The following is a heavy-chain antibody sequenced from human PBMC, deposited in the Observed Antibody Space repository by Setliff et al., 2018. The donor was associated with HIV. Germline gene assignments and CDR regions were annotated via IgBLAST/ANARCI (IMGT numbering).Heavy chain of an antibody. D-gene: IGHD3-3*01. Sequence: SETLSLTCAVSGYSISTAYYWGGIRQPPGKGLEWIGSVYHSGTTYYNPSLKSRVTISVDMSNNQFSLKVTSVTAADTAVYYCMRGRSITIFGVAYFDFWGQGTQVTVSS. V-gene: IGHV4-38-2*01. CDR1: GYSISTAYY. CDR3: MRGRSITIFGVAYFDF. J-gene: IGHJ4*02. CDR2: VYHSGTT.